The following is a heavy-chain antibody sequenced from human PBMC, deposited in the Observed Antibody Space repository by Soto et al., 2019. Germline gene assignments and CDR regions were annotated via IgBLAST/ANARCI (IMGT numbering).Heavy chain of an antibody. D-gene: IGHD2-8*01. CDR1: GGSFSGYY. V-gene: IGHV4-34*01. Sequence: SETLSLTCAVYGGSFSGYYWSWIRQPPGKGLEWIGEINHSGSTNYNPSLKSRVTISVDTSKNQFSLKLSSVTAADTAVYYCARGDCTNGVCSRHYYYYGMDVWGQGTTVTVSS. CDR3: ARGDCTNGVCSRHYYYYGMDV. CDR2: INHSGST. J-gene: IGHJ6*02.